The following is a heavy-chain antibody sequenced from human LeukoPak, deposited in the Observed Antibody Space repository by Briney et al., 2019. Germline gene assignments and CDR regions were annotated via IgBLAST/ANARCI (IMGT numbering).Heavy chain of an antibody. Sequence: SETLSLTCTVSGGSISSSSYYWGWIRQPPGTGLEWIGSIYYSGSTYYNPSLKSRVTISVDTSKNQCSLKLSSVAAADTAVYYCARKLAVAGTKGFDPWGQGTLVTVSS. CDR1: GGSISSSSYY. V-gene: IGHV4-39*01. CDR2: IYYSGST. CDR3: ARKLAVAGTKGFDP. D-gene: IGHD6-19*01. J-gene: IGHJ5*02.